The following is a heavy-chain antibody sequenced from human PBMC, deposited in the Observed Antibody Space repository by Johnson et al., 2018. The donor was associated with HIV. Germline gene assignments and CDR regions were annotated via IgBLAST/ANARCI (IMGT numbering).Heavy chain of an antibody. V-gene: IGHV3-11*04. CDR2: ISGRGITI. J-gene: IGHJ3*01. CDR1: GFSFSDYY. Sequence: QVQVVESGGGLVKPGKSLRLSCAASGFSFSDYYMSWIRQAPGKGLEWVSYISGRGITIYYSDSVKGRFTISSDNAKNSLYLQMNSLRAEDTAMYYCASYVDDPGHVSMIPGGAFDVWGQGTMVTVS. D-gene: IGHD3-22*01. CDR3: ASYVDDPGHVSMIPGGAFDV.